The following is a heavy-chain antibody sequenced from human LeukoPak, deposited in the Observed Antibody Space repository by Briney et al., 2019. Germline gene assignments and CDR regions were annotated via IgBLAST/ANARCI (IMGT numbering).Heavy chain of an antibody. CDR1: GGSVSSGSYY. CDR3: ARERRSYLNYYYGMDV. V-gene: IGHV4-61*01. CDR2: IYYSGST. D-gene: IGHD1-26*01. J-gene: IGHJ6*02. Sequence: SETLSLTCTVSGGSVSSGSYYWSRIRQPPGKGLEWIGYIYYSGSTNYNPSLKSRVTISVDTSKNQFSLKLSSVTAADTAVYYCARERRSYLNYYYGMDVWGQGTTVTVSS.